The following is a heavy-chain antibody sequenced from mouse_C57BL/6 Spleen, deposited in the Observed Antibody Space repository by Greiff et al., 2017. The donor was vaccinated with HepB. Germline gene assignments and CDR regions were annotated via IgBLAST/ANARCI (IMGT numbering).Heavy chain of an antibody. Sequence: QVQLQQSGAELARPGASVKLSCKASGYTFTSYGISWVKQRTGQGLEWIGEIYPRSGNTYYNEKFKGKATLTADKSSSTAYMELRSLTSEDSAVYFCARLGITTVVDFFDYWGQGTTLTVSS. D-gene: IGHD1-1*01. CDR3: ARLGITTVVDFFDY. CDR2: IYPRSGNT. J-gene: IGHJ2*01. V-gene: IGHV1-81*01. CDR1: GYTFTSYG.